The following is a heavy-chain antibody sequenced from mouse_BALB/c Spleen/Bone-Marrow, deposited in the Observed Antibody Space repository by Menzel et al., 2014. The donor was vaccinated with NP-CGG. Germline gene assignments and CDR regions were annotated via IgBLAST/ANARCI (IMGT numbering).Heavy chain of an antibody. J-gene: IGHJ2*01. V-gene: IGHV14-3*02. CDR3: ASYVYGYYFDY. CDR2: IDPANGNT. CDR1: GFNIKDTY. Sequence: EVQLQQSGAELVKPGASVKLSCTASGFNIKDTYMHWVKQRPEQGLEWIGRIDPANGNTKYDPKFQGKATITADTSSNTAYLQLSSLTSEDTAVYYCASYVYGYYFDYWGQDTTLTVSS. D-gene: IGHD2-2*01.